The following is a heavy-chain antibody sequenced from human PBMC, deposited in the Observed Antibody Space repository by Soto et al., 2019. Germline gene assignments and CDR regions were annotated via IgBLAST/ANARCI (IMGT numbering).Heavy chain of an antibody. J-gene: IGHJ6*03. Sequence: GGSLRLSCAASGFTFSSYWMSWVRQAPGKGLEWVANVKQDGSEKYYVDSVKGRFTISRDNAKNSLYLQMNSLRAEDTAVYYCARDYDFWSGHNYYYYYMVVWGKGTTVTVSS. CDR1: GFTFSSYW. D-gene: IGHD3-3*01. V-gene: IGHV3-7*01. CDR2: VKQDGSEK. CDR3: ARDYDFWSGHNYYYYYMVV.